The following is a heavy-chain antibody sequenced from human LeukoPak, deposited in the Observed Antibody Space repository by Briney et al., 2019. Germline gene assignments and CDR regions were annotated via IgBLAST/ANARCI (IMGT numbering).Heavy chain of an antibody. J-gene: IGHJ4*02. CDR1: GFTFSSYS. V-gene: IGHV3-48*04. Sequence: GGSLRLSCAASGFTFSSYSMNWVRQAPGKGLECVSYISSGGSAIYYADSVKGRFTISRDNAKNSLYLQMNSLRAEDTAVYYCARRYCSTTSCLLDYWGQGTLVTVSS. D-gene: IGHD2-2*01. CDR3: ARRYCSTTSCLLDY. CDR2: ISSGGSAI.